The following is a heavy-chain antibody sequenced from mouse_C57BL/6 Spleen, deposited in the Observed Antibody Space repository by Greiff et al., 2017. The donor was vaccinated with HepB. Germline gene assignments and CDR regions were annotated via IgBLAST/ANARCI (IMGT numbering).Heavy chain of an antibody. D-gene: IGHD3-2*02. Sequence: VQLQQPGAELVRPGSSVKLSCKASGYTFTSYWMHGVKQRPIQGLEWIGNIDPSDSETHYNQKFKDQGTLTVDKSSRTAYMHLSSLTSEDSAVYYCARGGGTAQATGYFDYWGQGTTLTVSS. CDR1: GYTFTSYW. CDR2: IDPSDSET. V-gene: IGHV1-52*01. J-gene: IGHJ2*01. CDR3: ARGGGTAQATGYFDY.